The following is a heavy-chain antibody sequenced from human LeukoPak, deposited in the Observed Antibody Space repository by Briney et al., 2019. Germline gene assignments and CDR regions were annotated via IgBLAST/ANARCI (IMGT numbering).Heavy chain of an antibody. CDR1: GYTFTSYY. CDR2: INPSGGST. J-gene: IGHJ5*02. CDR3: ARDHRVYYDSSGGLDP. V-gene: IGHV1-46*01. Sequence: ASVKVSCKASGYTFTSYYMHWVRQAPGQGLEWMGIINPSGGSTSYAQKFQGRVTMTRDTSTSTVYMELSSLRSEDTAVYYCARDHRVYYDSSGGLDPWGQGTLVTVSS. D-gene: IGHD3-22*01.